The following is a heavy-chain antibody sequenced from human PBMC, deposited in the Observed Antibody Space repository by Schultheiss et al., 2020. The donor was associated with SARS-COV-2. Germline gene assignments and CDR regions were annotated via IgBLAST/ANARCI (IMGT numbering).Heavy chain of an antibody. J-gene: IGHJ6*02. CDR1: GFTFGDYA. CDR2: IRSKAYGGTT. V-gene: IGHV3-49*04. D-gene: IGHD3-3*01. Sequence: GGSLRLSCTASGFTFGDYAMSWVRQAPGKGLEWVGFIRSKAYGGTTEYAASVKGRFTISRDDSKSIAYLQMNSLKTEDTAVYYCTRVSLTPFLVRYYYYGMDVWGQGTTVTVSS. CDR3: TRVSLTPFLVRYYYYGMDV.